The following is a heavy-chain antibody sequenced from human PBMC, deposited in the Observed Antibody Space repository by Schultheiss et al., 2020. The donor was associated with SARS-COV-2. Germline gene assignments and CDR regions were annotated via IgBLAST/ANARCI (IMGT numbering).Heavy chain of an antibody. Sequence: GESLKISCAASGFTFSSYSMNWVRQAPGKGLEWVSSISSSSSYIYYADSVKGRFTISRDNAKNSLYLQMNSLRAEDTAVYYCARDDYGTIFGVVTHNWFDPWGQGTLVTVSS. J-gene: IGHJ5*02. V-gene: IGHV3-21*01. CDR2: ISSSSSYI. CDR1: GFTFSSYS. CDR3: ARDDYGTIFGVVTHNWFDP. D-gene: IGHD3-3*01.